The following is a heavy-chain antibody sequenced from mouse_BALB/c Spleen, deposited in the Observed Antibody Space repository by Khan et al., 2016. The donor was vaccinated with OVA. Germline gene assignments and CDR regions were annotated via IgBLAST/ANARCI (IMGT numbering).Heavy chain of an antibody. CDR1: GYTFTSYV. V-gene: IGHV1S136*01. Sequence: EVQLQQSGPELVKPGASVKMSCKASGYTFTSYVMHWVKQKPGQGLEWIGYINPYNDGTKYNEKFKGKATLTSDKSSSTSYMELSSLTSEDSAVYYCARRTYYGNPYAMDYWGQGTSVTVSS. CDR3: ARRTYYGNPYAMDY. J-gene: IGHJ4*01. D-gene: IGHD2-10*01. CDR2: INPYNDGT.